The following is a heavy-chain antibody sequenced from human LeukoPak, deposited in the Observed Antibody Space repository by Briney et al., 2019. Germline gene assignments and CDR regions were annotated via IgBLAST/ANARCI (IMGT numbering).Heavy chain of an antibody. Sequence: PGGSLRLSCAASGFTFSSYEMNWVRQAPGKGLEWVSYISSSGSTIYYADSVKGRFTISRDNAKNSLYLQMNSLRAEDTAVYHCARYGFWSGYYIDYWGQETLVTVSS. CDR1: GFTFSSYE. CDR2: ISSSGSTI. V-gene: IGHV3-48*03. CDR3: ARYGFWSGYYIDY. J-gene: IGHJ4*02. D-gene: IGHD3-3*01.